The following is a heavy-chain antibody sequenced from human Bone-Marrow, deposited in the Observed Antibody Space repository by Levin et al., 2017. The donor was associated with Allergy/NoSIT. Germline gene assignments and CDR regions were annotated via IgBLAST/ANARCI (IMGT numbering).Heavy chain of an antibody. CDR2: INSDGSTT. CDR3: ARLAVTGTNY. V-gene: IGHV3-74*01. Sequence: LSLTCAASGFTFRSYWMHWVRHAPGKGLVWVSQINSDGSTTNYADSVKGRFTISRDNAKNTLYLQMNSLRAEDTAIYYCARLAVTGTNYWGQGTLVTVSS. D-gene: IGHD6-13*01. CDR1: GFTFRSYW. J-gene: IGHJ4*02.